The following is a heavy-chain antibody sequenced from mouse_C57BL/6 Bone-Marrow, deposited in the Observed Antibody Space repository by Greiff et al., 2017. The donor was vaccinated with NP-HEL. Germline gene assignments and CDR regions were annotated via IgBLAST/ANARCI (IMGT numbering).Heavy chain of an antibody. CDR1: GFTFTDYY. V-gene: IGHV1-36*01. J-gene: IGHJ1*03. Sequence: LVKPGPSVKISCKASGFTFTDYYMHWVKQSHGKSLEWIGLVYPYNGGTSYNQKFKGKATLTVDTSSSTAYMELNSLTSEDSAVYYCAREVAYYSNYDWYFDVWGTGTTVTVSS. D-gene: IGHD2-5*01. CDR3: AREVAYYSNYDWYFDV. CDR2: VYPYNGGT.